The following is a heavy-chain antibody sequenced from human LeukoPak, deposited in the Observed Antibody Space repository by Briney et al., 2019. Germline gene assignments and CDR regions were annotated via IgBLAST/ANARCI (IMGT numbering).Heavy chain of an antibody. V-gene: IGHV3-21*01. CDR3: AKRWDYYDSSGYPYYFDY. CDR1: GFTFSSYS. Sequence: PGGSLRLSCAASGFTFSSYSMNWVRQAPGKGLEWVSSISSSSSYIYYADSVKGRFTISRDNSKNTLYLQMNSLRAEDTAVYYCAKRWDYYDSSGYPYYFDYWGQGTLVTVSS. J-gene: IGHJ4*02. CDR2: ISSSSSYI. D-gene: IGHD3-22*01.